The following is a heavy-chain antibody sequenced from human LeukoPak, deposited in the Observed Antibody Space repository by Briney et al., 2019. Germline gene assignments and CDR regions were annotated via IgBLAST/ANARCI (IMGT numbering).Heavy chain of an antibody. CDR1: GFTFDDYA. CDR2: ISWNSGSI. V-gene: IGHV3-9*01. D-gene: IGHD3-10*01. Sequence: GGSLRLSCAASGFTFDDYAMHWVRQAPGKGLEWVSGISWNSGSIGYADSVKGRFTISRDNAKNSLYLQVNSLRAEDTALYYCAKASFRGVIIPDAFDIWGQGTMVTVSS. J-gene: IGHJ3*02. CDR3: AKASFRGVIIPDAFDI.